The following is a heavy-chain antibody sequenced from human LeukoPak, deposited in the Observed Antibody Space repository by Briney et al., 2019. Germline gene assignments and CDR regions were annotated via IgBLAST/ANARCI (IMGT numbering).Heavy chain of an antibody. V-gene: IGHV1-2*02. CDR1: GYTFTGYY. CDR2: INTNSGGT. Sequence: ASVKVSCEASGYTFTGYYMHWVRQAPGQGLEWMGWINTNSGGTNYAQKFQGRVTMTSDTSISTAYMELSRLRSDDTAVYYCARGFSSWYLSPYYFEYWGQGTLVTVSS. J-gene: IGHJ4*02. CDR3: ARGFSSWYLSPYYFEY. D-gene: IGHD6-13*01.